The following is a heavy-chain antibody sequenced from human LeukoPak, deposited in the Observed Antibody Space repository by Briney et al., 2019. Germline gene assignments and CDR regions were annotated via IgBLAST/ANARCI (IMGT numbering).Heavy chain of an antibody. CDR2: ISAYNGNA. D-gene: IGHD3-9*01. Sequence: ASVKVSCKASGYTFTSYGISWVRQAPGQGLEWMGWISAYNGNANYVQKLQGRVTMTTDTSTSTAYMELRSLRSDDTAVYYCARVGNDILTGYSQFDPWGQGTLVTVSS. J-gene: IGHJ5*02. V-gene: IGHV1-18*04. CDR3: ARVGNDILTGYSQFDP. CDR1: GYTFTSYG.